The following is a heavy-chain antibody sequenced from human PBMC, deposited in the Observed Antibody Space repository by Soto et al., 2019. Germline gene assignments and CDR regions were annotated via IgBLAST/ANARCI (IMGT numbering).Heavy chain of an antibody. CDR1: GGTFSSYA. CDR3: ARLGLEYSSSYYFDY. CDR2: IIPIFGTA. D-gene: IGHD6-6*01. Sequence: RASVKVSCKASGGTFSSYAISWVRQAPGQGLEWMGGIIPIFGTANYAQKFQGRVTITADESTSTAYMELSSLRSEDTAVYYCARLGLEYSSSYYFDYWGQGTLVTVSS. V-gene: IGHV1-69*13. J-gene: IGHJ4*02.